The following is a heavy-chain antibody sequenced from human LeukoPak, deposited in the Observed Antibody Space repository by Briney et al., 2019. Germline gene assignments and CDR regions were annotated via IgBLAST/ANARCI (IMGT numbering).Heavy chain of an antibody. V-gene: IGHV3-30*02. CDR2: IRYDGSNK. Sequence: GGSLRLSCAASGFTFSSYGMHWVRQAPGKGLEWVAFIRYDGSNKYYADSVKGRFTISRDNSKNTLYLQMNSLRAEDTAVYYCAKDGESITMIVVVITTWTLGYWGQGTLVTVSS. CDR1: GFTFSSYG. CDR3: AKDGESITMIVVVITTWTLGY. D-gene: IGHD3-22*01. J-gene: IGHJ4*02.